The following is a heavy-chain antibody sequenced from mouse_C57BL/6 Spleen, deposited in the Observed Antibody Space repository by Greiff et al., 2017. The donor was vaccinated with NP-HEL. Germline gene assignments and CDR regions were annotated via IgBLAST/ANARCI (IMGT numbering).Heavy chain of an antibody. CDR1: GYTFTDYN. J-gene: IGHJ4*01. Sequence: VQLQQSGPELVKPGASVKIPCKASGYTFTDYNMDWVKQSHGKSLEWIGDINPNNGGTIYNQKFKGKATLTVDKSSSTAYMELRSLTSEDTAVYYCAREAYYSNYGYAMDYWGQGTSVTVSS. CDR2: INPNNGGT. D-gene: IGHD2-5*01. CDR3: AREAYYSNYGYAMDY. V-gene: IGHV1-18*01.